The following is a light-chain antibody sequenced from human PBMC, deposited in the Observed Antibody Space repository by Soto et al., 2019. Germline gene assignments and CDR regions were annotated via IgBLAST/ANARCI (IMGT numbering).Light chain of an antibody. CDR3: QQRSNWPPWT. Sequence: EIVSTQSPATLSLSPGERATLSCRASQSVNRYLAWYQHRPGQAPRLLIYDAFNRATGVPARFTGSGSGTDFTLTISSLEPEDSAVYYCQQRSNWPPWTFGQGTKVEIK. CDR1: QSVNRY. V-gene: IGKV3-11*01. CDR2: DAF. J-gene: IGKJ1*01.